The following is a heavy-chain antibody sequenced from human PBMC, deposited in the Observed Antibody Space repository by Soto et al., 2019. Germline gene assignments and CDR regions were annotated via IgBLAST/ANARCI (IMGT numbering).Heavy chain of an antibody. CDR1: GGSISSYY. CDR2: IYYSGSA. V-gene: IGHV4-59*01. CDR3: ARQNYDFWSGYYGY. D-gene: IGHD3-3*01. J-gene: IGHJ4*02. Sequence: SETLSLTCTVSGGSISSYYWSWIRQPPGKGLEWIGYIYYSGSANYNPSLKSRVTISVDTSKNQFSLKLRSVTAADTAVYYCARQNYDFWSGYYGYWGQGTLVTVPQ.